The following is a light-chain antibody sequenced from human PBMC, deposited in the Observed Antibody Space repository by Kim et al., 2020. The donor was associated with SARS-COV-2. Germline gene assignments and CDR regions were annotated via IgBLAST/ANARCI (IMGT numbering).Light chain of an antibody. CDR3: QAWDSRIAE. Sequence: SYELTQPPSVSVSPGQTASITCSGDKLGDKYVCWYQQKPGQSPVLVIYQDRKRPSGIPERFSGFNSGNTATLTISGTQAMDEADYYCQAWDSRIAEFGGGTQLTVL. V-gene: IGLV3-1*01. CDR1: KLGDKY. CDR2: QDR. J-gene: IGLJ2*01.